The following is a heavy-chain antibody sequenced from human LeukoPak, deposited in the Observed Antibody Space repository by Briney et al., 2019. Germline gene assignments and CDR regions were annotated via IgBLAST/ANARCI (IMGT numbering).Heavy chain of an antibody. J-gene: IGHJ4*02. CDR2: INSDGSST. Sequence: SGGSLRLSCAASGFTFISYNMNWVRQAPGKGLVWVSRINSDGSSTNYADSVKGRFTISRDNAKNTLYLQMNSLRVEDTAVYYCARANGTFWGQGTLVTVSS. D-gene: IGHD1-1*01. CDR1: GFTFISYN. CDR3: ARANGTF. V-gene: IGHV3-74*01.